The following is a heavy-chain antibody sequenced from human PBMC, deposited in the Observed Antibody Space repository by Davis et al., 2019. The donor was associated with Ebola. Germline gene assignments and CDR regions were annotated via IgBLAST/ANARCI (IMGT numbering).Heavy chain of an antibody. CDR3: ARDLRYEYYYYGMDV. J-gene: IGHJ6*02. Sequence: ASVKVSCKASGYTFTSYDINWVRQATGQGLEWMGWMNPNSGNTGYAQKFQGRVTMTRNTSISTAYMELSSLRAEDTAVYYCARDLRYEYYYYGMDVWGQGTTVTVSS. V-gene: IGHV1-8*01. D-gene: IGHD4-17*01. CDR1: GYTFTSYD. CDR2: MNPNSGNT.